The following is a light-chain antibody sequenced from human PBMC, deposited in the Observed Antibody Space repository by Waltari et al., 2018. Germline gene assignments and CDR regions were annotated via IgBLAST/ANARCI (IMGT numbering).Light chain of an antibody. J-gene: IGKJ4*01. Sequence: IQLTQSPSSLSASVGDRVTITCRASQGISPYLAWYQQKPGKEPKLLIYAASTLQSEVPSRCSGSGGETDLTLTISRVQPEEFETYFCQQLNSDPVFGGGTKVEIK. CDR2: AAS. CDR1: QGISPY. CDR3: QQLNSDPV. V-gene: IGKV1-9*01.